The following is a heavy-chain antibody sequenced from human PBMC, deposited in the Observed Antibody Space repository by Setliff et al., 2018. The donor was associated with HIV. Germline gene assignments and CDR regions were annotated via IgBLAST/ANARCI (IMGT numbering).Heavy chain of an antibody. CDR3: ARDSRDIVVVIAPEPEPYYYYGMDV. Sequence: ASVKVSCKASGDTFNSHAISWVRQAPGQGLEWMGGIIPIFGTPNYAQKFKGRLTITADESTSTVYMELSSLRSEDTSVYYCARDSRDIVVVIAPEPEPYYYYGMDVWGEGTTVTVSS. CDR2: IIPIFGTP. CDR1: GDTFNSHA. J-gene: IGHJ6*04. D-gene: IGHD2-15*01. V-gene: IGHV1-69*13.